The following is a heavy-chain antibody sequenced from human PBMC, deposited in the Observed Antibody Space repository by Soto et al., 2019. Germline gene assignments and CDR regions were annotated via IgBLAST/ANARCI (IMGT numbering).Heavy chain of an antibody. V-gene: IGHV3-23*01. Sequence: PGGSLRLSCAASGFTFSSFAMNWVRQAPGKGLEWVSVIGNSGGGTNYADSVKGRFKISRDNSKNTVYLQMSSLRAEDTAIYYCAKGDYNEFFDYWGQGTLVTVA. J-gene: IGHJ4*02. CDR3: AKGDYNEFFDY. D-gene: IGHD4-4*01. CDR1: GFTFSSFA. CDR2: IGNSGGGT.